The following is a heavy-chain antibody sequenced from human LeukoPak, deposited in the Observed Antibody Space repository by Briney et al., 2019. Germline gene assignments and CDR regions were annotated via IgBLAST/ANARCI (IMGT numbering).Heavy chain of an antibody. CDR2: IYYSGST. CDR1: GGSISSYY. Sequence: SETLSLTCTVSGGSISSYYWSGIRQPPGKGLEYIGYIYYSGSTNYNPSLKSRVTISVDTSKNQFSLKLSSVTAADTAVYYCARGVIVGATTTLHAFDIWGQGTMVTVSS. V-gene: IGHV4-59*12. J-gene: IGHJ3*02. D-gene: IGHD1-26*01. CDR3: ARGVIVGATTTLHAFDI.